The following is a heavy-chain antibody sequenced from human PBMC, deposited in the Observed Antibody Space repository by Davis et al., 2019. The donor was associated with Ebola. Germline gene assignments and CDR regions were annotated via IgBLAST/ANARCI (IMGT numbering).Heavy chain of an antibody. CDR3: ARRVPLYYYDSSGYDSLYYFDY. D-gene: IGHD3-22*01. J-gene: IGHJ4*02. V-gene: IGHV4-30-4*01. CDR1: GGSISSGDYY. CDR2: IYYSGST. Sequence: MPSETLSLTCTVSGGSISSGDYYWSWIRQPPGKGLEWIGYIYYSGSTYYNPSLKSRVTISVDTSKNQFSLKLSSVTAADTAVYYCARRVPLYYYDSSGYDSLYYFDYWGQGTLVTVSS.